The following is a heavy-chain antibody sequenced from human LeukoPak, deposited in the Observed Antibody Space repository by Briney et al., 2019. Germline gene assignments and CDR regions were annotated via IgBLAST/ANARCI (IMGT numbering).Heavy chain of an antibody. CDR1: GFTFNTYA. Sequence: GALRLSCAASGFTFNTYAIDWVRQAPGKGLEWVSVITGNAGLIAYADSVRGRFTITRDNSKNMLYLQMNSLTAEDTAVYYCAKDRTPDGYYSIDYWGQGTTVTVSS. J-gene: IGHJ4*02. CDR2: ITGNAGLI. CDR3: AKDRTPDGYYSIDY. D-gene: IGHD3-22*01. V-gene: IGHV3-23*01.